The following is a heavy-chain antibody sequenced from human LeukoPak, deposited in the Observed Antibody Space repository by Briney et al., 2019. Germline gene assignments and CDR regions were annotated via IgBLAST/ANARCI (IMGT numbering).Heavy chain of an antibody. CDR2: ISAGGITT. CDR3: AKLKTTVTTGFDY. J-gene: IGHJ4*02. D-gene: IGHD4-17*01. CDR1: GFTFSSYA. V-gene: IGHV3-23*01. Sequence: GGSLRLSCAASGFTFSSYAMGWARQPPGKGLEWVSGISAGGITTYYADSVKGRFTISRDNSKNTLYLKMNSLRAEDTALYYCAKLKTTVTTGFDYWGQGTLVTVSS.